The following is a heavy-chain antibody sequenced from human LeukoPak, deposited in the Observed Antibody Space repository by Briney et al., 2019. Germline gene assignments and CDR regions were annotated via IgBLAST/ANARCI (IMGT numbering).Heavy chain of an antibody. CDR2: IVPMFASP. Sequence: ASVTVSCKTSGGSFNSYNINWVRQAPGQGLEWMGGIVPMFASPTHAQKFQGRLTITTDESTSTAYMELSSLRAGDTAVYYCARGETLIVVVPAAASFYSEFDYWGQGTLVTVSS. J-gene: IGHJ4*02. D-gene: IGHD2-2*01. V-gene: IGHV1-69*05. CDR1: GGSFNSYN. CDR3: ARGETLIVVVPAAASFYSEFDY.